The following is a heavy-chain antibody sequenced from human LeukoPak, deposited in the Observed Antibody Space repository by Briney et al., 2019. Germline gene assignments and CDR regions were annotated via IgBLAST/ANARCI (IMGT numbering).Heavy chain of an antibody. V-gene: IGHV3-30*04. CDR2: ISYDGSYK. CDR3: ARGARKGDDYGGFFDY. CDR1: GFTLSNYA. J-gene: IGHJ4*02. Sequence: GGSLRLSCAASGFTLSNYAIHWVRQAPGKGLDWVAVISYDGSYKDYADSVKGRFTISRDNSRNTVNLQMNSLRAEDTAVYYCARGARKGDDYGGFFDYWGQGTLVSVSS. D-gene: IGHD4-23*01.